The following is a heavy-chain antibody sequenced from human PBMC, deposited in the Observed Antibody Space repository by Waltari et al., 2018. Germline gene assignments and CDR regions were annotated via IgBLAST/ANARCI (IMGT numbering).Heavy chain of an antibody. V-gene: IGHV3-23*01. J-gene: IGHJ1*01. CDR1: GFTSLTHA. CDR3: AKPFYNWDDPLHS. CDR2: ISVSDAT. Sequence: EVQVLESGGGLVQPGGSLRLSCQASGFTSLTHAINWVRQAPGKWRAWVSSISVSDATYYADSGKGRCTVSRDYSDNTIYLQMHSLRADDTAVYFCAKPFYNWDDPLHSWGQGTPVTVSS. D-gene: IGHD1-20*01.